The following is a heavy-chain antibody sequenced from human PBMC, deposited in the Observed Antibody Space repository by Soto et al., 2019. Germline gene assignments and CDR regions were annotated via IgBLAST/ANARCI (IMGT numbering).Heavy chain of an antibody. CDR3: ARRALPITMIVVEDYYYYGMDV. CDR1: GGTFSSYA. D-gene: IGHD3-22*01. CDR2: IIPIFGTA. V-gene: IGHV1-69*06. Sequence: QVQLVQSGAEVKKPGSSVKVFCKASGGTFSSYAISWVRQAPGQGLEWMGGIIPIFGTANYAQKFQGRVTITADKSTSTAYMELSSLRSEDTAVYYCARRALPITMIVVEDYYYYGMDVWGQGTTVTVSS. J-gene: IGHJ6*02.